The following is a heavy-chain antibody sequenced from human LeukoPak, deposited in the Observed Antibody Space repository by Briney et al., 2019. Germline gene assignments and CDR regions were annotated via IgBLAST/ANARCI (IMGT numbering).Heavy chain of an antibody. CDR1: GYTFTGYY. D-gene: IGHD1-26*01. Sequence: ASVKVSCKASGYTFTGYYMHWVRQAPGQGLEWMGWINPNSGGTNYAQKFQGRVTMTRDTSISTAYMELRSLRSDDTAVYYCARDSGSYYKYFQHWGQGTLVTVSS. CDR3: ARDSGSYYKYFQH. J-gene: IGHJ1*01. V-gene: IGHV1-2*02. CDR2: INPNSGGT.